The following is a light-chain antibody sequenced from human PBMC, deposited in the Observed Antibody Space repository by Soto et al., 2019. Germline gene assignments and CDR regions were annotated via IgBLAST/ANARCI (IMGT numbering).Light chain of an antibody. CDR3: QQFNGFPLT. Sequence: IPLTQSPSSLSASVGDRVTITCRAGQNIGSALAWYQQSPEKEPKLLLYDASILEAGGPSRFSGSGSGTDFTLTITSLRPEDFATYYCQQFNGFPLTFGGGTKVQIK. CDR2: DAS. CDR1: QNIGSA. V-gene: IGKV1-13*02. J-gene: IGKJ4*01.